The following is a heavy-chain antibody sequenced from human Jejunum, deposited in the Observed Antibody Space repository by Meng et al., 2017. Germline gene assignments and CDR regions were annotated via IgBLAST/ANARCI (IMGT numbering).Heavy chain of an antibody. J-gene: IGHJ4*02. CDR2: IYHTGKT. Sequence: LQLQESGPGLGKPSQTLPLTCAVSGGSISTDSYTWNWIRQTPEKGLEWIGYIYHTGKTYYNPSLKSRVTISVDRSKNQFSLNLSSVTAADTAVYYCARMDSAFHYFDYWGQGTLVTVSS. CDR3: ARMDSAFHYFDY. D-gene: IGHD2-2*03. CDR1: GGSISTDSYT. V-gene: IGHV4-30-2*01.